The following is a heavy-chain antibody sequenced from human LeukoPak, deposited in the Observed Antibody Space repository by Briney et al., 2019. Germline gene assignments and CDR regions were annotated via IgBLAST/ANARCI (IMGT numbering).Heavy chain of an antibody. CDR1: GGAFSGYY. D-gene: IGHD3-10*01. CDR3: ASRGDYFDY. CDR2: INHSGST. Sequence: SEILSLTCAVYGGAFSGYYWSWIRQPPGKGLEWIGKINHSGSTNYNPSLKSRVTMSLDTSKKQFSLRLSSVTAADTAVYYCASRGDYFDYWGQGTLVTVPS. V-gene: IGHV4-34*01. J-gene: IGHJ4*02.